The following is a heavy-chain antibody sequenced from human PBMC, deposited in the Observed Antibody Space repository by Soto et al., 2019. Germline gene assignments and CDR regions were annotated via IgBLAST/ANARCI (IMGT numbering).Heavy chain of an antibody. V-gene: IGHV1-2*04. CDR3: ARGESTDCYKGVCSLFYTHDMDV. CDR2: SNPKSGGR. Sequence: GSVKVSCKASGYSYTDYHIHWVRQAPGEGLEWLGRSNPKSGGRSPAQKFQGWVTMTKDTSISTASMELTRLRSNDTAIYYCARGESTDCYKGVCSLFYTHDMDV. D-gene: IGHD2-8*01. CDR1: GYSYTDYH. J-gene: IGHJ6*01.